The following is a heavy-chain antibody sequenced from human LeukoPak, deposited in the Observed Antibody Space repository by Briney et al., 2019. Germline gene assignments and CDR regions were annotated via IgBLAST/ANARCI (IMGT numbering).Heavy chain of an antibody. CDR2: MTYDGNNQ. D-gene: IGHD2-15*01. Sequence: GGSLRLSCVASGFTLSTYGMHWLRQAPGKGLEWVAVMTYDGNNQYHADSVKGRFSVSRDNSRNTLYLQMNSLRAEDTAVYYCARIRMPTSTGDAFDVWGQGTMVPVSS. CDR3: ARIRMPTSTGDAFDV. J-gene: IGHJ3*01. CDR1: GFTLSTYG. V-gene: IGHV3-33*05.